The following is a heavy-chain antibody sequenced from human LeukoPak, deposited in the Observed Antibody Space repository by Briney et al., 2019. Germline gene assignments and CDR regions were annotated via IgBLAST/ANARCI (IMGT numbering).Heavy chain of an antibody. CDR2: MKPNSGNT. Sequence: GASVKVSCKASGYTFTSYDINWVRQATGQGLEWMGWMKPNSGNTGYAQKFQGRVTMTRNTSISTAYMELSSLRSEDTAVYYCARGWLRFGELFYWGQGTLVTVSS. CDR3: ARGWLRFGELFY. J-gene: IGHJ4*02. CDR1: GYTFTSYD. V-gene: IGHV1-8*01. D-gene: IGHD3-10*01.